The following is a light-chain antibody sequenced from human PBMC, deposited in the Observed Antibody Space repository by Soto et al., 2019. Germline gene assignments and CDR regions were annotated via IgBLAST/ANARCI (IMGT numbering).Light chain of an antibody. Sequence: QSVLTQPPSVSGAPGQRVTISCTGSSSKIGAGYDVHWYQQLPGTAPKLLIYGNSNRPSGVPDRFSGSKSGTSASLAITGLQAEDEADYYCQSYDSSLSAVVFGGGTKVTVL. CDR2: GNS. J-gene: IGLJ2*01. CDR3: QSYDSSLSAVV. V-gene: IGLV1-40*01. CDR1: SSKIGAGYD.